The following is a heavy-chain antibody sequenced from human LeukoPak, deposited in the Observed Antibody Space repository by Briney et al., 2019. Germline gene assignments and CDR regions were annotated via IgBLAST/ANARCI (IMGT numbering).Heavy chain of an antibody. D-gene: IGHD6-13*01. CDR3: ARVTGYVMEDYFDY. Sequence: SETLSLTCTVSGGSISSSSYYWGWIRQPPGKGLEWIGSIYYSGSTYYNPSLKSRVTISVDTSKNQFSLKLTSVTAADTAVYYCARVTGYVMEDYFDYWGQGTLVTVSS. CDR1: GGSISSSSYY. CDR2: IYYSGST. V-gene: IGHV4-39*07. J-gene: IGHJ4*02.